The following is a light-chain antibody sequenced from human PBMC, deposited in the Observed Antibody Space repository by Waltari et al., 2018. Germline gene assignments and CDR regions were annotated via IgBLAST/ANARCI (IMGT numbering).Light chain of an antibody. Sequence: EIVLTQSPGTLSLSPGERATPSCRTSQTVSSNDLAWYQQKLGQAPRLLIYDASSRATGIPDRFSGSGSGTDFTLTISGLEPEDFAVYYCQQYGSLPRTFGQGTRVEIK. CDR3: QQYGSLPRT. CDR1: QTVSSND. J-gene: IGKJ1*01. CDR2: DAS. V-gene: IGKV3-20*01.